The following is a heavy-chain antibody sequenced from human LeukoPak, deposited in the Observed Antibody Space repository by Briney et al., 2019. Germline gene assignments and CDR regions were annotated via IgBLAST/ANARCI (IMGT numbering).Heavy chain of an antibody. V-gene: IGHV3-30*04. Sequence: GGSLRLSCAAPGFTFSSYAMHWVRQAPGKGLEWVAVISYDGSNKYYADSVKGRFTISRDNSKNTLYLQMNSLRAEDTAVYYCASGSYYFDYWGQGTLVTVSS. CDR1: GFTFSSYA. CDR2: ISYDGSNK. CDR3: ASGSYYFDY. D-gene: IGHD1-26*01. J-gene: IGHJ4*02.